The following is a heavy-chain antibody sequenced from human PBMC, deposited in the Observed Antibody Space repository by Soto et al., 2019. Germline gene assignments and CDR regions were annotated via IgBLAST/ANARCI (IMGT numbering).Heavy chain of an antibody. D-gene: IGHD2-15*01. V-gene: IGHV3-53*04. CDR3: ARGFTEVDSYYFDY. Sequence: GGSLRLSCAASGFTVSSNYMSWVRQAPGKGLEWVSVIYSGGSTYYADSVKGRFTISRHNSKNTLYLQMNSLRAEDTAVYYCARGFTEVDSYYFDYWGQGTLVTVSS. J-gene: IGHJ4*02. CDR2: IYSGGST. CDR1: GFTVSSNY.